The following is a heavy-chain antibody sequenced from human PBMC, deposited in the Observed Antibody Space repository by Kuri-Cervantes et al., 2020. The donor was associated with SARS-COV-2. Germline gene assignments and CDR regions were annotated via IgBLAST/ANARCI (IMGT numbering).Heavy chain of an antibody. D-gene: IGHD3-3*01. J-gene: IGHJ4*02. CDR1: GGSISSGDYY. Sequence: SETLSLTCTVSGGSISSGDYYWSWIRQPPGKGLEWIGYIYYSGSTYYNPSFKSRVTISVDTSKNQFSLKLSSVTAADTAVYYCARAPQKRITIFGVVGSFDYWGQGTLVTVSS. V-gene: IGHV4-30-4*01. CDR3: ARAPQKRITIFGVVGSFDY. CDR2: IYYSGST.